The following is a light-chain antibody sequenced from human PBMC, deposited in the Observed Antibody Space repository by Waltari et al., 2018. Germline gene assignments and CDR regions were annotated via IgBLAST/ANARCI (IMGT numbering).Light chain of an antibody. V-gene: IGKV1-33*01. J-gene: IGKJ3*01. Sequence: DIQMTQSPSSLSASVGDRVTITCQASQDTVNYLNWYQQKPGKAPKLLIYYSSNLETGVPTRFSGSGSGTDFTFTISSLQPEDIATYDCQQYDNLLFTFGPGTKVDIK. CDR3: QQYDNLLFT. CDR2: YSS. CDR1: QDTVNY.